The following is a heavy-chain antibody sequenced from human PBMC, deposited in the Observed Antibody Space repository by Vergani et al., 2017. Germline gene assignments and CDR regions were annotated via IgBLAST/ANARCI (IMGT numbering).Heavy chain of an antibody. D-gene: IGHD3-9*01. J-gene: IGHJ6*02. V-gene: IGHV1-46*01. Sequence: QVQLVQSGAEVKKPGASVKVSCKASGYTFTSYYMHWVRQAPGQGLEWMGIINPSGGSTSYAQKLQGRVTMTRDTSTSTVYMELSSLRSEDTAVYYCATHYDILTGPYYYYYGMDVWGQGTTVTVSS. CDR2: INPSGGST. CDR1: GYTFTSYY. CDR3: ATHYDILTGPYYYYYGMDV.